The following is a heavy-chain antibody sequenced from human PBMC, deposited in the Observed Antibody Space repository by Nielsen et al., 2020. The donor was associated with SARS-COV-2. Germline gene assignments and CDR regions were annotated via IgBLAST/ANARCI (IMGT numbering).Heavy chain of an antibody. J-gene: IGHJ3*02. V-gene: IGHV3-30*18. CDR3: AKEVHRYYYDSSGPLFDI. CDR1: GFTFSSYG. D-gene: IGHD3-22*01. CDR2: ISYDGGNK. Sequence: GGSLRLSCAASGFTFSSYGMHWVRQAPGKGLEWVAVISYDGGNKYYADSVKGRFTISRDNSKNTLYLQMNSLRAEDTAVYYCAKEVHRYYYDSSGPLFDIWGQGTMVTVSS.